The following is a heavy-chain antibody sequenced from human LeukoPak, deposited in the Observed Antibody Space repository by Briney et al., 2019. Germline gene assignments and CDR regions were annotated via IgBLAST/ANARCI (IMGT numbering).Heavy chain of an antibody. V-gene: IGHV4-59*01. CDR1: GGSISSYY. D-gene: IGHD3-22*01. Sequence: SETLSLTYTVSGGSISSYYWSWIRQPPGKGLEWIGYIYYSGSTNYNPSLKSRVTISVDTSKNQFSLKLSSVTAADTAVYYCARSREGGRGYPDAFDIWGQGTMVTVSS. J-gene: IGHJ3*02. CDR3: ARSREGGRGYPDAFDI. CDR2: IYYSGST.